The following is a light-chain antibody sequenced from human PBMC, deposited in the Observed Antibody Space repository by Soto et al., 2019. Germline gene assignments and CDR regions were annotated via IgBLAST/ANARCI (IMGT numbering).Light chain of an antibody. V-gene: IGLV1-51*01. J-gene: IGLJ1*01. CDR3: GTWDSSLTVYV. CDR1: SSNIEINY. Sequence: QSVLTQPPSVSAAPGQNVTISRPGSSSNIEINYVSLYQHLPGSAPKLLIYDNNKRFSGIPDRFAGFRSGTSATLDITGLQTGDEADYYCGTWDSSLTVYVFGTGTKVTVL. CDR2: DNN.